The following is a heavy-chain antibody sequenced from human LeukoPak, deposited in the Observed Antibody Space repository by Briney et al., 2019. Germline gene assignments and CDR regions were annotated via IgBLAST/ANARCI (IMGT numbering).Heavy chain of an antibody. CDR3: ARGMYSSSWYHHWFDP. D-gene: IGHD6-13*01. CDR1: GGSISSYY. Sequence: SETLPLTCTVSGGSISSYYWSWIRQPPGKGLEWIGYIYYSGSTNYNPSLKSRVTISVDTSKNQFSLKLSSVTAADTAVYYCARGMYSSSWYHHWFDPWGQGTLVTVSS. J-gene: IGHJ5*02. CDR2: IYYSGST. V-gene: IGHV4-59*01.